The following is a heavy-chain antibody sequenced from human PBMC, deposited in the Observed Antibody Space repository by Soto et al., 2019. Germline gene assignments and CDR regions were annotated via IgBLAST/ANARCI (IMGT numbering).Heavy chain of an antibody. CDR2: ISYDGSNK. V-gene: IGHV3-30*18. Sequence: QVQLVESGGGVVQPGRSLRLSCAASGFTFSSYGMHWVRQAPGKGLEWVAVISYDGSNKYYADSVKGRFTISRDNSKKTLYLQMNSLSAEDTAVYYWAKGPGSGWRHYFDYWGQGTLVTVSS. CDR3: AKGPGSGWRHYFDY. CDR1: GFTFSSYG. D-gene: IGHD6-19*01. J-gene: IGHJ4*02.